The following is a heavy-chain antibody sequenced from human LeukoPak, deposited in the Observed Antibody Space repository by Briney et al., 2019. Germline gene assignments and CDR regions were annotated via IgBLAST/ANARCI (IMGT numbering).Heavy chain of an antibody. CDR1: GFTFSSYV. CDR2: ISGSISTT. CDR3: AKEQLMPYYGDY. D-gene: IGHD6-13*01. Sequence: PGGCLRLSCAVAGFTFSSYVMGSVRQAPGKGLEWASSISGSISTTSYADCVKGRFSIDRDNSKNTLFLQMNSLRAEDTAVYHCAKEQLMPYYGDYWGQGTLVTVSS. V-gene: IGHV3-23*01. J-gene: IGHJ4*02.